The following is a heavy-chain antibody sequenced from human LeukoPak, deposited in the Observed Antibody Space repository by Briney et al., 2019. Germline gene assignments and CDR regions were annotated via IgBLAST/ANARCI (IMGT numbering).Heavy chain of an antibody. CDR2: INPNSGGT. CDR3: ARDSFLEWLSEGPYYFDY. V-gene: IGHV1-2*02. CDR1: GYTFTGYY. D-gene: IGHD3-3*01. J-gene: IGHJ4*02. Sequence: ASVKVSRKASGYTFTGYYMHWVRQAPGQGLEWMGWINPNSGGTNYAQKFQGRVTMTRDTSISTAYMELSRLRSDDTVVYYCARDSFLEWLSEGPYYFDYWGQGTLVTVSS.